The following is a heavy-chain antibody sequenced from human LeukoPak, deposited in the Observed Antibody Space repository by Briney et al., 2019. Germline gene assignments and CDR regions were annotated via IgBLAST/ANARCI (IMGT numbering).Heavy chain of an antibody. V-gene: IGHV3-13*01. D-gene: IGHD1-26*01. CDR1: GFAFSDYD. J-gene: IGHJ4*02. CDR2: IGLAGDT. Sequence: GGPLRLSCAASGFAFSDYDMHWVRQATGKGLDWVSAIGLAGDTYYPDSVKGRFTISREDAKNSFYLQINSLRAGDTAVYFCARAPGGPAGVYFDSWGQGTLVTVSS. CDR3: ARAPGGPAGVYFDS.